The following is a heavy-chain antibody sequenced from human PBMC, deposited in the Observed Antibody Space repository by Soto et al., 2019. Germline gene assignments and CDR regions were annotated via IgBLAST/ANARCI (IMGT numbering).Heavy chain of an antibody. CDR1: GGSLSGYY. CDR3: ARHPGYYDILTGYTTYYFDS. CDR2: IYYRGNT. Sequence: PSETLSLTCVVSGGSLSGYYWSWIRQPPGKGLEWIGYIYYRGNTDYNPSLKSRVTISLDTPKNQFSLKLSSVTAADTAVYYCARHPGYYDILTGYTTYYFDSWGQGILVTVSS. V-gene: IGHV4-59*08. D-gene: IGHD3-9*01. J-gene: IGHJ4*02.